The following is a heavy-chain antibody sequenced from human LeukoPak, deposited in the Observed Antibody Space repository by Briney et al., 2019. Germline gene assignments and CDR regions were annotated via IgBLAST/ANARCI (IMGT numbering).Heavy chain of an antibody. CDR3: ARPSSSGQDY. CDR1: GGSISSSSYH. D-gene: IGHD6-13*01. J-gene: IGHJ4*02. Sequence: PSETLSLTCTVSGGSISSSSYHWGSIRQPPGKGLEWIGSIYYSGSTYYNPSLKSRVTISVDTSKNQFSLKLSSVTAADTAVYYCARPSSSGQDYWGQGTLVTVSS. CDR2: IYYSGST. V-gene: IGHV4-39*01.